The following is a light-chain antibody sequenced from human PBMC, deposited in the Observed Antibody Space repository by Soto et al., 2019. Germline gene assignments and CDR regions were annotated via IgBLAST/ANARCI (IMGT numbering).Light chain of an antibody. CDR3: QQYNNWPPMYT. Sequence: EIVMTQSPATLSVSPGERATLSCRASQSFSSNLDWYQQRPGQAPRLLIYGASTRATGIPARFSGSGSGTEFTLTISSLQSEDFAVYYCQQYNNWPPMYTFGQGTKLEIK. CDR2: GAS. CDR1: QSFSSN. J-gene: IGKJ2*01. V-gene: IGKV3D-15*01.